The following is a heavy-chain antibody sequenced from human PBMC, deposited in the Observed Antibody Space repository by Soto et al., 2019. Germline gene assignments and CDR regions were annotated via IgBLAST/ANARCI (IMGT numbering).Heavy chain of an antibody. CDR2: INHSGST. CDR3: ASLGAAGTGYYYYYGMDV. Sequence: PSETLSLTCAVYGGSFSGYYWSWIRQPPGKGLEWIGEINHSGSTNYNPSLKSRVTISVDTSKNQFSLKLSSVTAADTAVYYCASLGAAGTGYYYYYGMDVWGQGTTVTVSS. V-gene: IGHV4-34*01. CDR1: GGSFSGYY. J-gene: IGHJ6*02. D-gene: IGHD6-13*01.